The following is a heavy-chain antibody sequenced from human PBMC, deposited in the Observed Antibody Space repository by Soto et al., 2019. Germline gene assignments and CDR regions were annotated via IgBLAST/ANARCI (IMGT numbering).Heavy chain of an antibody. J-gene: IGHJ5*01. CDR3: AREGGVWGSFRYFDY. V-gene: IGHV1-18*04. CDR1: GYTFTSYV. CDR2: ISPYNGNT. Sequence: QVQLVQSGVEVQKPGASVKVSCKASGYTFTSYVINWLRQAPGQGLEWMGWISPYNGNTNYGQKLQGRVTMTTDTSTSIAYMERRSLRSDDTAVYYCAREGGVWGSFRYFDYWGHGTLVTVSS. D-gene: IGHD3-16*02.